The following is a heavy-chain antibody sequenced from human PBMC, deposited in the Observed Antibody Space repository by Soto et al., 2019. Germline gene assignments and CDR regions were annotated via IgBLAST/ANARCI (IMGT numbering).Heavy chain of an antibody. J-gene: IGHJ6*02. V-gene: IGHV4-59*01. Sequence: SETLSLTCTVSGGSISSYYWSWIRQPPGKGLEWIGYIYYSGSTNYNPSLKSRVTISVDTSKNQFSLKLSSVTAADTAVYYCAREGVTRHYYYYGMDVWGQGTTVTVSS. CDR3: AREGVTRHYYYYGMDV. CDR1: GGSISSYY. D-gene: IGHD2-21*02. CDR2: IYYSGST.